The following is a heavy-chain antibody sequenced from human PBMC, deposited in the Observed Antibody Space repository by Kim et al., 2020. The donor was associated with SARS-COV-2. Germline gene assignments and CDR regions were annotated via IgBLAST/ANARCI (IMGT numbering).Heavy chain of an antibody. D-gene: IGHD3-16*01. Sequence: GSTNYTPSLKSRVTISVDTSKNQFSLKLSSVTAADTAVYYCARRGDAFDIWGQGTMVTVSS. J-gene: IGHJ3*02. CDR2: GST. CDR3: ARRGDAFDI. V-gene: IGHV4-59*08.